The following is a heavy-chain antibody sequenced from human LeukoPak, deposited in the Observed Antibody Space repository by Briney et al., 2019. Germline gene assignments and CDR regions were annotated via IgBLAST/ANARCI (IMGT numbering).Heavy chain of an antibody. D-gene: IGHD2-2*01. Sequence: SETLSLTCAIHGGSFSGYYWSWIRQPPGKGLEWIGEINHSGSTNYNPSLKSRVTISVDTSKNQFSLKLSSVTAADTAVYYCARSVVPAALNWFDPWGQGTLVTVSS. J-gene: IGHJ5*02. CDR2: INHSGST. CDR1: GGSFSGYY. V-gene: IGHV4-34*01. CDR3: ARSVVPAALNWFDP.